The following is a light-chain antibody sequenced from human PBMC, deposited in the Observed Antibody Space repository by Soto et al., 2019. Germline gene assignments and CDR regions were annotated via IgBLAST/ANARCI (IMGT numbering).Light chain of an antibody. J-gene: IGLJ2*01. CDR3: SSYTYSSTVV. CDR2: EVS. CDR1: SSDVGAYNY. Sequence: ALTQPASVSGSPGQSITISCTGTSSDVGAYNYVSWYQQHPGKAPKLMIYEVSNRPSGVSNRFSGSKSGNTASLTISGLQAEDEADYYCSSYTYSSTVVFGGGTKVTVL. V-gene: IGLV2-14*01.